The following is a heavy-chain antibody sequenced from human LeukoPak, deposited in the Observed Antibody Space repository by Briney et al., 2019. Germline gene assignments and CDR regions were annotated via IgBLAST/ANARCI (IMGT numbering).Heavy chain of an antibody. J-gene: IGHJ3*02. CDR2: ISSSGSTI. D-gene: IGHD3-3*01. Sequence: GGSLTLSCAAPGFTFSSYEMNWVRQAPGKGLEWVSYISSSGSTIYYADSVKGRFTISRDNAKNSLYLQMNSLRAEDTAVYYCARGEWLSAFDIWGQGTMVTVSS. V-gene: IGHV3-48*03. CDR1: GFTFSSYE. CDR3: ARGEWLSAFDI.